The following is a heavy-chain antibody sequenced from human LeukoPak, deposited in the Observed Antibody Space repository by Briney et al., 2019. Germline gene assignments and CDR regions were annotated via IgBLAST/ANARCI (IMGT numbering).Heavy chain of an antibody. V-gene: IGHV4-4*02. D-gene: IGHD4-17*01. Sequence: PSGTLSLTCAVSGGSISSSNWWSWLRQPPGKGLEWIGEIYHSGSTNYNPSLRSRVTISVDKSKNQFSLKLNSVTAADTAVYYCARVGRDGDYVFDYWGQGTLVTVSS. J-gene: IGHJ4*02. CDR2: IYHSGST. CDR3: ARVGRDGDYVFDY. CDR1: GGSISSSNW.